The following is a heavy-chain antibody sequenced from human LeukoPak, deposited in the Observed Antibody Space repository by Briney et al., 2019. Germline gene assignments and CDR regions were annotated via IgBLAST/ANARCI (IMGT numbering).Heavy chain of an antibody. D-gene: IGHD3-22*01. CDR2: ISWNSGRI. V-gene: IGHV3-9*01. CDR3: AKDISSGYYYYGMDV. J-gene: IGHJ6*02. CDR1: GFSLDDYV. Sequence: GRSLRLSCAGSGFSLDDYVIHWVRQVPGKGLEWVSGISWNSGRIGYADSVKGRFTISRDNAKNSLYLQMNSLRAEDTALYYCAKDISSGYYYYGMDVWGQGTTVTVPS.